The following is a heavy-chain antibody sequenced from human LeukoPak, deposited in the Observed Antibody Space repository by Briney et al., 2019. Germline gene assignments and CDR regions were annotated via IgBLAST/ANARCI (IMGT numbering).Heavy chain of an antibody. D-gene: IGHD3-16*02. Sequence: GGSLRLSCAASGFTFSSYEMNWVRQAPGKGLEWVANIEQDGSEKYYVDSVKGRFTISRDNAKNSLYLQMNSLRAEDTAVYYCARGLFRGSYLPFDPWGQGTLVTVSS. CDR1: GFTFSSYE. V-gene: IGHV3-7*01. J-gene: IGHJ5*02. CDR3: ARGLFRGSYLPFDP. CDR2: IEQDGSEK.